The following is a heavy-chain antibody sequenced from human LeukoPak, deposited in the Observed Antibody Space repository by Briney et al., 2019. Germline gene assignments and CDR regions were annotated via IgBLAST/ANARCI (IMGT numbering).Heavy chain of an antibody. CDR3: ARDRGELGDEGWFDP. V-gene: IGHV1-2*06. J-gene: IGHJ5*02. Sequence: GASVKVSCKASGYTFTSYGISWVRQAPGQGLEWMGRINPNSGGTNYAQKFQGRVTMTRDTSISTAYMELSRLRSDDTAVYYCARDRGELGDEGWFDPWGQGTLVTVSS. CDR2: INPNSGGT. CDR1: GYTFTSYG. D-gene: IGHD7-27*01.